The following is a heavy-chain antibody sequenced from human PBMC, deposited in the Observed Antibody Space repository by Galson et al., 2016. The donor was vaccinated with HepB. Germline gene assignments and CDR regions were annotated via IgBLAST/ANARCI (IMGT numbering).Heavy chain of an antibody. J-gene: IGHJ4*02. V-gene: IGHV3-30*18. CDR3: AKDGRIYCSSASCHDHFHY. Sequence: SLRLSCAASGFTFSSCGMHWVRQAPGKGLEWVAFISCDGSNKQYADSAKRRFTISRDNSKKTLYLQMNSLRAEDTAVYYCAKDGRIYCSSASCHDHFHYWGQGTLVTVSS. D-gene: IGHD2-2*01. CDR1: GFTFSSCG. CDR2: ISCDGSNK.